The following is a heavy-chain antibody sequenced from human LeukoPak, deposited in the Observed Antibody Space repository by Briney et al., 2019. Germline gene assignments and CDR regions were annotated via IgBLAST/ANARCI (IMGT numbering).Heavy chain of an antibody. V-gene: IGHV4-59*01. D-gene: IGHD6-6*01. CDR3: ARYSSSIDY. Sequence: SETLSLTCTVSGGSISSYYWSWIRQPPGMGLEWIGYIYYSGSNNYNPSLRSRVTMSVDTSKNQFSLKLSSVTAADTAVYYCARYSSSIDYWSQGTLVTVSS. J-gene: IGHJ4*02. CDR1: GGSISSYY. CDR2: IYYSGSN.